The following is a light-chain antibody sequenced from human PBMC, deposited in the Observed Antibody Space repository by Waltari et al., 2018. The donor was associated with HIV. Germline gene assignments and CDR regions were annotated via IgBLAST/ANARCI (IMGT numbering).Light chain of an antibody. CDR1: SSDVGGYNY. V-gene: IGLV2-14*01. Sequence: QSALTPPPSVSGSPGQSITISCTVTSSDVGGYNYVSWYQQHPGKAPKLIISEVSNRPSGVSYRFSGSKSGNTASLTISGLQAEDEADYYCSSYTGNITPYVFGTGTKITVL. CDR2: EVS. CDR3: SSYTGNITPYV. J-gene: IGLJ1*01.